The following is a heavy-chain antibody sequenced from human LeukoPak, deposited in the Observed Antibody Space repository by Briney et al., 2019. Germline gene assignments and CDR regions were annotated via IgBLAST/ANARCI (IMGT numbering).Heavy chain of an antibody. V-gene: IGHV4-59*08. Sequence: SETLSLTCTVSGGSISTYYWSWIRQPPGKGPEWIGNIYYSGSTNYNPSLKSRVTISVDSSKKQFSLKLSSVTAADTAVYYCARQGMTTVDYWGQGTLVTVSS. CDR1: GGSISTYY. CDR2: IYYSGST. J-gene: IGHJ4*02. CDR3: ARQGMTTVDY. D-gene: IGHD4-17*01.